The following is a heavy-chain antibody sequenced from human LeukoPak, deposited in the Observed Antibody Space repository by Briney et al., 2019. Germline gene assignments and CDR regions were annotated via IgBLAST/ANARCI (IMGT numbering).Heavy chain of an antibody. V-gene: IGHV3-15*01. J-gene: IGHJ4*02. CDR1: GFTFSNAW. D-gene: IGHD3-10*01. CDR2: IKSKTGGGTT. CDR3: TTAYYYGSGSYYTYYFDY. Sequence: GGSLRLSCAASGFTFSNAWMSWVRQAPGKGLECVGGIKSKTGGGTTDYAAPVKGSFTISRDDSKNTLYLQMNSLKTEDTAVYYCTTAYYYGSGSYYTYYFDYWGQGTLVTVSS.